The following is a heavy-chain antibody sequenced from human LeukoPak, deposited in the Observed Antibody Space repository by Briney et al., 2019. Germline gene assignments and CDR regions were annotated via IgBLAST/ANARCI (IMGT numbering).Heavy chain of an antibody. V-gene: IGHV3-48*03. Sequence: PGGSLRLSCAASGFTFDDYGMNWVRQAPGKGLEWVSYISSSGSTIYYADSVKGRFTISRDNAKNSLYLQMNSLRAEDTAVYYCARDPEYGGNSPSDYWGQGTLVTVSS. D-gene: IGHD4-23*01. CDR3: ARDPEYGGNSPSDY. J-gene: IGHJ4*02. CDR1: GFTFDDYG. CDR2: ISSSGSTI.